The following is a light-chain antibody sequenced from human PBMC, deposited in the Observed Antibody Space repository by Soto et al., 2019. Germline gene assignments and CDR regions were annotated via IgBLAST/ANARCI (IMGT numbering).Light chain of an antibody. V-gene: IGLV1-44*01. CDR1: NSNVGNNT. Sequence: QSVLTQPPSASGTPGQRVTISCSGSNSNVGNNTVNWYQQLPGTAPKLLIETNNQRPSGVPDRFSGSKSGTSASLAISGLQSEDEADYHCAAWDDSLNGPVFGGGTKLTVL. J-gene: IGLJ3*02. CDR2: TNN. CDR3: AAWDDSLNGPV.